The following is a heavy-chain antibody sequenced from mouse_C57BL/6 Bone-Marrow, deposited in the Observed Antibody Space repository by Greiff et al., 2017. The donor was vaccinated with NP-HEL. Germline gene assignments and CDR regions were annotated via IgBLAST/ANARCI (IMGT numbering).Heavy chain of an antibody. CDR3: ARYDYLYAMDY. J-gene: IGHJ4*01. Sequence: EVKLVESGGGLVKPGGSLKLSCAASGFTFSDYGMHWVRQAPETGLEWVAYISSGSSTIYYAATVKGRFTISRDNAKNTLFLQMASLRSEDTAMYYCARYDYLYAMDYWGQGTSVTVSS. V-gene: IGHV5-17*01. CDR1: GFTFSDYG. D-gene: IGHD2-4*01. CDR2: ISSGSSTI.